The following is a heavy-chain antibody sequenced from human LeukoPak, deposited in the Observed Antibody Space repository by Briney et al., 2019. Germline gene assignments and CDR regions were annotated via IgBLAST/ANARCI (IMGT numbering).Heavy chain of an antibody. Sequence: GGSLRLSCAASGFTFSSYEMNWVRQAPGKGLEWVSYISSSGSTIYYADSVKGRFTISRDNAKNSLYLQMNSLRAEDTAVYYCASGGGIQLWWYLPSYWGQGTLVTVSS. CDR3: ASGGGIQLWWYLPSY. CDR1: GFTFSSYE. J-gene: IGHJ4*02. D-gene: IGHD5-18*01. CDR2: ISSSGSTI. V-gene: IGHV3-48*03.